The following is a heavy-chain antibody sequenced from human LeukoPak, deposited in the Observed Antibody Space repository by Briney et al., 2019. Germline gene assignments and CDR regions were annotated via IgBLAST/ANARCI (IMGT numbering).Heavy chain of an antibody. CDR2: IEYSGGSA. D-gene: IGHD6-19*01. V-gene: IGHV3-53*01. CDR1: GGSINIYY. CDR3: TRNSGWYGIS. Sequence: ETLSLTCTVSGGSINIYYRIWIGQAPGKGLEWVASIEYSGGSAYYADSVKGRFSISRDDSKNTLYLQLNSLRAEDTALYYCTRNSGWYGISWGQGTLVTVSS. J-gene: IGHJ4*02.